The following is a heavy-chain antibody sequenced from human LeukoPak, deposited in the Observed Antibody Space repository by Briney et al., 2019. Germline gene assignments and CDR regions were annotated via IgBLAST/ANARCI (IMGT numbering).Heavy chain of an antibody. D-gene: IGHD3-10*01. Sequence: PSETLPLTCTVSGGFISSSNYYWGWVRQPPGKGLEWIGSVYYSGSTYYNPSLKSRVTMSVATSKIQFSLKLNFVTAADTAVYYCAGHFISGPLAYFDYWGQGTLVTVSS. V-gene: IGHV4-39*01. CDR1: GGFISSSNYY. CDR2: VYYSGST. CDR3: AGHFISGPLAYFDY. J-gene: IGHJ4*02.